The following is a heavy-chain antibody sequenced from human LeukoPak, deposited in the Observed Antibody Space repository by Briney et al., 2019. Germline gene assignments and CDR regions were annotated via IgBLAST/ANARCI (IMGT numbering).Heavy chain of an antibody. Sequence: GGSLRLSCAASGFTFSSYGMHWVRQAPGKGLEWLAVISYDGSNKYYADSVKGRFTISRDNSKNTLYLQMNSLRAEDTAVYYCAKVATVSLWGQGTLVTVSS. CDR1: GFTFSSYG. CDR3: AKVATVSL. J-gene: IGHJ4*02. CDR2: ISYDGSNK. D-gene: IGHD4-17*01. V-gene: IGHV3-30*18.